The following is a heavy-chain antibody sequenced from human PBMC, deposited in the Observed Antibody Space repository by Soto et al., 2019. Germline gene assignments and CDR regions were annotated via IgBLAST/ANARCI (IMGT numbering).Heavy chain of an antibody. Sequence: GESLKISCKDSEDKFTNYWIAWVRQMPGKGLEWMGIIHVGTSDIRYSPPFKGQVTISADKSIRTAYLQWSSLKASDTAMYYCALVVDGLFYSDYWGQGTPVTVSS. D-gene: IGHD3-22*01. V-gene: IGHV5-51*01. CDR2: IHVGTSDI. CDR1: EDKFTNYW. J-gene: IGHJ4*02. CDR3: ALVVDGLFYSDY.